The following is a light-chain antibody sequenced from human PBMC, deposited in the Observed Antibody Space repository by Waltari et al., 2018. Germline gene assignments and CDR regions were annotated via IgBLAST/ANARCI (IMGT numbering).Light chain of an antibody. J-gene: IGLJ3*02. V-gene: IGLV6-57*03. CDR3: QSYQV. CDR1: SGSIASNY. Sequence: FMLTQPHSVSESPGKKVTISCTRSSGSIASNYVQWYQLRPGSAPTTIIFEDNQRPSVVPGLFSGFIDSSSISASRTSSGLKTEDEADYYCQSYQVFGGGTKLTVL. CDR2: EDN.